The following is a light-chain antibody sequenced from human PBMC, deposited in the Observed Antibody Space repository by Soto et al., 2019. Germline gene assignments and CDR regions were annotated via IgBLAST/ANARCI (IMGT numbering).Light chain of an antibody. CDR1: SSDIGRYNL. CDR3: CSYASSSTYV. J-gene: IGLJ1*01. CDR2: EGT. V-gene: IGLV2-23*01. Sequence: QSALTQPASVSGSPGQSITISCTGTSSDIGRYNLVSWYQQHPGKAPKLMIYEGTKPPSGVSDRFSGSRSGNTASLPISGLQDADEADYYCCSYASSSTYVFGTGTKLTVL.